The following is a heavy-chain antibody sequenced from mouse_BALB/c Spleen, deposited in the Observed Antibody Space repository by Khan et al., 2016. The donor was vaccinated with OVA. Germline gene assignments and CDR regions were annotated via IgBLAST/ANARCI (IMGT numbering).Heavy chain of an antibody. CDR1: GFTFTDYY. J-gene: IGHJ1*01. CDR2: IRNKAKGYTT. D-gene: IGHD1-1*01. CDR3: ARETVVDIYWYFDV. Sequence: EVELVESGGGLVQPGGSLRLSCATSGFTFTDYYMSWVRQPPGKALEWLGFIRNKAKGYTTEYSASVKGRFTISRDNSQSIVYLQMNTLRAKDSATYFCARETVVDIYWYFDVWGAGTTVTVSS. V-gene: IGHV7-3*02.